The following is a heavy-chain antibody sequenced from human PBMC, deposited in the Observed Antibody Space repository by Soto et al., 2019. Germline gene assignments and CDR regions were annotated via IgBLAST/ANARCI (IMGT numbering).Heavy chain of an antibody. J-gene: IGHJ6*02. CDR1: GGTFSSYT. Sequence: VASVKVSCKASGGTFSSYTISWVRQAPGQGLEWMGRIIPILGIANYAQKFQGRVTITADKSTSTAYMELSSLRSEDTAVYYCARDGGNSYGYEYYYYGMDVWGQGTTVTVSS. CDR3: ARDGGNSYGYEYYYYGMDV. CDR2: IIPILGIA. V-gene: IGHV1-69*04. D-gene: IGHD5-18*01.